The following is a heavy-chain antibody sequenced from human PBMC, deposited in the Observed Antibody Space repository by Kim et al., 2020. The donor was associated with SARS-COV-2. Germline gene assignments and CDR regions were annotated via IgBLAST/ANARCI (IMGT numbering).Heavy chain of an antibody. V-gene: IGHV4-39*01. CDR2: IYYSGST. CDR3: ARHVAPLPMVRGVNWFDP. Sequence: SETLSLTCTVSGGSISSSSYYWGWIRQPPGKGLEWIGSIYYSGSTYYNPSLKSRVTISVDTSKNQFSLKLSSVTAADTAVYYCARHVAPLPMVRGVNWFDPWGQGTLVTVSS. J-gene: IGHJ5*02. D-gene: IGHD3-10*01. CDR1: GGSISSSSYY.